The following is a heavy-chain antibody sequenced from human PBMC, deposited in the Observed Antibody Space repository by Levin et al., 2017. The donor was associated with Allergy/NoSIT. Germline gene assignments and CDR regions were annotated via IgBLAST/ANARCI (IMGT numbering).Heavy chain of an antibody. D-gene: IGHD3-16*01. Sequence: SCATSGFIFSDAWMTWVRQVPGGGLEWLGRIKSKSAGETTDYAPPVKGRFTFSRDDSKNVLYLQMNSLKTEDTAVYYCAKGDYDMFWGQGTLVTVSS. CDR1: GFIFSDAW. J-gene: IGHJ4*02. V-gene: IGHV3-15*01. CDR2: IKSKSAGETT. CDR3: AKGDYDMF.